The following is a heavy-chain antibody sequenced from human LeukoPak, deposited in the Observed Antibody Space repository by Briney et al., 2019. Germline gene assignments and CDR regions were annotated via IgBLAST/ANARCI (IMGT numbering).Heavy chain of an antibody. V-gene: IGHV1-46*01. CDR1: GYTFTSYY. CDR2: INPSGGST. D-gene: IGHD3-10*01. J-gene: IGHJ4*02. CDR3: ARATIYGSGSLQHQGQYYFDY. Sequence: ASVKVSCKASGYTFTSYYMHWVRQAPGQGLEWMGIINPSGGSTSYAQKFQGRVTMTRDMSTSTVYMELSSLRSDDTAVYYCARATIYGSGSLQHQGQYYFDYWGQGTLVTVSS.